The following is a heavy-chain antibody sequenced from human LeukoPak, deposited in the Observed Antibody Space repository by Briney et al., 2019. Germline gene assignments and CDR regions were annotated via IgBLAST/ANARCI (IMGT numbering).Heavy chain of an antibody. D-gene: IGHD4-17*01. CDR3: ARDPRGDYDPRLDY. J-gene: IGHJ4*02. CDR1: GFTFSDYY. CDR2: ISSSGSTT. V-gene: IGHV3-11*01. Sequence: GGSLRLSCAASGFTFSDYYMSWIRQAPGKGLEWVSYISSSGSTTYYADSVKGRFTISRDNAKNSLYLQMNSLRAEDTAVYYCARDPRGDYDPRLDYWGQGTLVTVSS.